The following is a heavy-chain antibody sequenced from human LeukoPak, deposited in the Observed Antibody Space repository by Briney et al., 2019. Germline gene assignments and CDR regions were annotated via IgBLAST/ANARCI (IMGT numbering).Heavy chain of an antibody. D-gene: IGHD3-10*01. J-gene: IGHJ4*02. CDR1: GGSFSGYY. CDR2: INHSGST. CDR3: ARGDRGVISP. Sequence: SETLSLTCAVYGGSFSGYYWSWIRQPPGKGLEWIGEINHSGSTNYNPSLKSRVTISVDTSKNQFSLKLSSVTAADTAVYYCARGDRGVISPWGQGTLSPSPQ. V-gene: IGHV4-34*01.